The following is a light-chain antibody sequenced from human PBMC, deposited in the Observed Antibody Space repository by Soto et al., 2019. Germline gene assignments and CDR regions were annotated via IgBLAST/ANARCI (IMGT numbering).Light chain of an antibody. CDR3: QQYDSSPLT. V-gene: IGKV3-20*01. CDR1: QSVSSSF. J-gene: IGKJ4*01. CDR2: GAS. Sequence: DIILTQSPGTLSLSPGERATLSCRASQSVSSSFLAWHQQKPGQAPRLLIYGASSRATGIPDRFSGSGSGTDFTLTISRREPEDFAVYYCQQYDSSPLTFGGGTKVEIK.